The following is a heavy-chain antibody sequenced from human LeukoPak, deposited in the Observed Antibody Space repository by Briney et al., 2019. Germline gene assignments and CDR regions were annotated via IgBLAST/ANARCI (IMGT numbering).Heavy chain of an antibody. D-gene: IGHD3-10*01. V-gene: IGHV1-18*01. CDR2: ISAYNGNT. CDR3: ARDEIGYYYGSAPHAFDI. CDR1: GYTFTSYG. J-gene: IGHJ3*02. Sequence: GASVKVSCKASGYTFTSYGISWVRQAPGQGLEWMGWISAYNGNTNYAQKLQGRVTMTTDTSTSTAYMELRSLRSEDTAVYYCARDEIGYYYGSAPHAFDIWGQGTMVTVSS.